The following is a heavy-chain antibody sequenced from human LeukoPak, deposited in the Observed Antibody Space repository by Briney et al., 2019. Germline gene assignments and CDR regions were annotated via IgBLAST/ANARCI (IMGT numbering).Heavy chain of an antibody. CDR2: IYYSGST. CDR3: ARDYGRFDP. J-gene: IGHJ5*02. CDR1: GGSISSYY. D-gene: IGHD4-17*01. Sequence: SETLSLTCTVSGGSISSYYWSWIRQPPGKGLEWIGYIYYSGSTNYNPSLKSRVTISVDTSKNQFSLKLSSVTAADTAVYYCARDYGRFDPWGQGTLVTVSS. V-gene: IGHV4-59*01.